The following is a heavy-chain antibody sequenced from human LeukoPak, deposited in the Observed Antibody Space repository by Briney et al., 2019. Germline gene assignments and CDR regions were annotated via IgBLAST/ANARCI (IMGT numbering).Heavy chain of an antibody. J-gene: IGHJ6*03. CDR1: GFTSDDYA. D-gene: IGHD1-1*01. CDR3: AKGGLESYYYYMDV. CDR2: ISWNSGSI. Sequence: PGRSLRLSRAASGFTSDDYAMHWVRQAPGKGLEWVSGISWNSGSIGYADSVKGRFTISRDNAKNSLYLQMNSLRAEDTALYYCAKGGLESYYYYMDVWGKGTTVTVSS. V-gene: IGHV3-9*02.